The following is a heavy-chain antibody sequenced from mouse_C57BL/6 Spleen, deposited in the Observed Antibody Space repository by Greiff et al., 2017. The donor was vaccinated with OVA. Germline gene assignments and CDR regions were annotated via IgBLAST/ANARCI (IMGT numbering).Heavy chain of an antibody. D-gene: IGHD2-5*01. CDR2: IYPGSGST. CDR3: ARGGYSNYVYAMDY. Sequence: VQLQQPGAELVKPGASVKMSCKASGYTFTSYWITWVKQRPGPGLEWIGDIYPGSGSTNYNEKFKSKATLTVDTSSSTAYMQLSSLTSEDSAVYYCARGGYSNYVYAMDYWGQGTSVTVSS. J-gene: IGHJ4*01. CDR1: GYTFTSYW. V-gene: IGHV1-55*01.